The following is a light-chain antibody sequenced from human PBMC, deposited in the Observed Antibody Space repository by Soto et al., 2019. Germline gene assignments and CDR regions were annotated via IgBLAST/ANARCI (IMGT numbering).Light chain of an antibody. J-gene: IGKJ5*01. CDR1: QSVSSN. CDR2: GAS. CDR3: QQYGSSPNT. V-gene: IGKV3-15*01. Sequence: EIVMTQSPATLSVSPGERATLSSGASQSVSSNLAWYQQKPGQAPRLLIYGASTRATGIPARFSGSGSGTEFTLTISSLQSEDFAVYYCQQYGSSPNTFGQGTRLEIK.